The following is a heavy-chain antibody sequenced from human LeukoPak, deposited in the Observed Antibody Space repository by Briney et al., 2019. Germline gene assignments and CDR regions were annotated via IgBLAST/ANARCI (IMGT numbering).Heavy chain of an antibody. Sequence: GGSLRLSCAASGFTFSNYAMSWVRQAPGKGLEWVPAVGGSGANTYYADSVKGRFTISRDNSKNTLYLQMNNLRAEDTALYYCARDIVVVVAAHFDYWGQGTLVTVSS. D-gene: IGHD2-15*01. CDR1: GFTFSNYA. J-gene: IGHJ4*02. CDR3: ARDIVVVVAAHFDY. V-gene: IGHV3-23*01. CDR2: VGGSGANT.